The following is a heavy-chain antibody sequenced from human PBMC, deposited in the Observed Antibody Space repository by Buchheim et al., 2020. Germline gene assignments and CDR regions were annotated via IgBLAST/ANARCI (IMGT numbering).Heavy chain of an antibody. CDR1: GFTFCRYW. CDR2: IKRDGSEM. Sequence: EVLLVESGGGLVQPGGSLRLSCATSGFTFCRYWMTWVRRAPGRGLEWVANIKRDGSEMYYVDSVKGRFHLSRDHPEHSLYLQMNSLRAEDTAVYYCAKEHCSGGSCYVGLDYWGQGTL. CDR3: AKEHCSGGSCYVGLDY. V-gene: IGHV3-7*04. D-gene: IGHD2-15*01. J-gene: IGHJ4*02.